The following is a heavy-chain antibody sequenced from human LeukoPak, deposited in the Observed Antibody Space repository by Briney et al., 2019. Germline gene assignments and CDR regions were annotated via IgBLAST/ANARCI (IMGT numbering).Heavy chain of an antibody. D-gene: IGHD4/OR15-4a*01. CDR3: ASGLYGGVFDN. Sequence: GGSLRLSCVMSGLTFSNYAMNWVRQAPRKGLEWISDISTDSGSTYHIESVRGRFTISRDNSRSTLYLQMNSLRADDTGVYYCASGLYGGVFDNWGQGTLVTVSS. CDR2: ISTDSGST. CDR1: GLTFSNYA. J-gene: IGHJ4*02. V-gene: IGHV3-23*01.